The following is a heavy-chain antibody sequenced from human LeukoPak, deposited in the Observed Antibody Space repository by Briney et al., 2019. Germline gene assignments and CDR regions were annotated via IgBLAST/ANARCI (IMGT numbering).Heavy chain of an antibody. V-gene: IGHV3-30*18. CDR1: GFTFSSYG. CDR3: AKGYYSNYVYYYYYYMDV. CDR2: ISYDGSNK. J-gene: IGHJ6*03. D-gene: IGHD4-11*01. Sequence: PGGSLRLSCAASGFTFSSYGMHWVRQAPGKGLEWVAVISYDGSNKYYADSVKGRFTISRDNSKNTLYLQMNSLRAEDTAVYYCAKGYYSNYVYYYYYYMDVWGKGTTVTVSS.